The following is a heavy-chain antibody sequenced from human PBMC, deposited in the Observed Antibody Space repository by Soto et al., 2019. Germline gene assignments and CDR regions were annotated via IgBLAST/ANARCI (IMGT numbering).Heavy chain of an antibody. CDR1: GGSISSGGYS. V-gene: IGHV4-30-2*01. J-gene: IGHJ4*02. CDR3: ASGQQLVRNY. Sequence: QLQLQESGSGLVKPSQTLSLTCAVSGGSISSGGYSWSWIRQPPGKGLEWIGYIYHSGSTYYNPSRKSRVTIAVDSSKNQLSLKLRSVTAADTAGYYCASGQQLVRNYWGQGTLVTVSS. CDR2: IYHSGST. D-gene: IGHD6-13*01.